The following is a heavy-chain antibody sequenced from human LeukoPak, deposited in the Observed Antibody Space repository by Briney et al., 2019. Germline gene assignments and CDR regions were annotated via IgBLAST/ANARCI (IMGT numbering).Heavy chain of an antibody. CDR3: ARLSGPALYGSGSYSVDV. D-gene: IGHD3-10*01. Sequence: SETLSLTCTVSGGSISSSSYYWGWIRQPPGKGLEWIGSIFHTGNTYYNPSLKSRVTISLDTSKNQFSLKLSSVTAAETAVYYCARLSGPALYGSGSYSVDVWGKGTTVTVSS. V-gene: IGHV4-39*07. CDR1: GGSISSSSYY. J-gene: IGHJ6*04. CDR2: IFHTGNT.